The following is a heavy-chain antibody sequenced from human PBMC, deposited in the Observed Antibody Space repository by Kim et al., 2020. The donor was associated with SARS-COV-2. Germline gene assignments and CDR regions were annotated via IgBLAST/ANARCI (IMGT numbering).Heavy chain of an antibody. J-gene: IGHJ6*02. CDR3: AREPPAAGGMDV. Sequence: NVGSVKGRSTISRDTAEDSLYLQMNNLRAEDTAVYYWAREPPAAGGMDVWGQGTTVTVSS. D-gene: IGHD2-2*01. V-gene: IGHV3-7*01.